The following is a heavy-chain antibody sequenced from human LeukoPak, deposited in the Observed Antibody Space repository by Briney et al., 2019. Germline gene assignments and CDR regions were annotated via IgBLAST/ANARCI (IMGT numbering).Heavy chain of an antibody. V-gene: IGHV4-59*12. Sequence: SETLSLTCTVSGGSISSYYWSWIRQPPGKGLEWIGYIYYSGSTNYNSSFKSRVTISIDTSKNQFSLKLSSVTAADTAVYYCARLSTVTTSFDYWGQGTLVTVSS. J-gene: IGHJ4*02. CDR1: GGSISSYY. CDR3: ARLSTVTTSFDY. CDR2: IYYSGST. D-gene: IGHD4-17*01.